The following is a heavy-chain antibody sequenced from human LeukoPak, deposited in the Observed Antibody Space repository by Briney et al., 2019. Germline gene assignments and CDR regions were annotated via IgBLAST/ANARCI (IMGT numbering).Heavy chain of an antibody. Sequence: SETLSLTCTVSGGSISSYYWSWIRQPPGKGLEWIGEINHSGSTNYNPSLKSRVTISVDTSKNQFSLKLSSVTAADTAVYYCAIRRNYDFWSGYYRRNWFDPWGQGTLVTVSS. V-gene: IGHV4-34*01. J-gene: IGHJ5*02. CDR1: GGSISSYY. D-gene: IGHD3-3*01. CDR2: INHSGST. CDR3: AIRRNYDFWSGYYRRNWFDP.